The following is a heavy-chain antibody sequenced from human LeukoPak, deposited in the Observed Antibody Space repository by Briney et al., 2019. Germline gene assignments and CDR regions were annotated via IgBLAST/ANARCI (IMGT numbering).Heavy chain of an antibody. D-gene: IGHD2-2*01. CDR2: ISGSGGST. V-gene: IGHV3-23*01. Sequence: GGSLRLSCAASGFTFSSYAMSWVRQAPGKGPEWVSAISGSGGSTYYADSVKSRFTISRDNSKNTLYMQMNSLRAEDTAVYYCANPGGRALGYCSSTSCAIETNLEPRDAFDIWGQGTMVTVSS. CDR1: GFTFSSYA. CDR3: ANPGGRALGYCSSTSCAIETNLEPRDAFDI. J-gene: IGHJ3*02.